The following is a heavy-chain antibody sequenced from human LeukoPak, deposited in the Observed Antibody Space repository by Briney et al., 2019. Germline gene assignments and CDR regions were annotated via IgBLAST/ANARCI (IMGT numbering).Heavy chain of an antibody. CDR3: ARTGSTVTMLYPFDH. J-gene: IGHJ4*02. Sequence: PSETLSLACTVSGGSIRSYYWSWIRQPPGKGLEWIGYIYYSGSTNYNPSLKSRVSISVDTSKNQFSLKLSSVTAADTAVYYCARTGSTVTMLYPFDHWGQGTLVTVSS. V-gene: IGHV4-59*01. D-gene: IGHD4-17*01. CDR1: GGSIRSYY. CDR2: IYYSGST.